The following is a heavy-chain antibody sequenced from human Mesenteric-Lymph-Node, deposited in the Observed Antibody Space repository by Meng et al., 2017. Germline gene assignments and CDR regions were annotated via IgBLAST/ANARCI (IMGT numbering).Heavy chain of an antibody. D-gene: IGHD2/OR15-2a*01. CDR3: ARSRTTLHTRYYYYGMAV. Sequence: KVSCKGSGYSFTSYWIGWVRHMPGKGLEWMGIIYPGDSDTRYSPSFQGQVTISADKSISTAYLQWSSLKASDTAMYYCARSRTTLHTRYYYYGMAVWGQGTTVTVSS. CDR2: IYPGDSDT. J-gene: IGHJ6*02. CDR1: GYSFTSYW. V-gene: IGHV5-51*01.